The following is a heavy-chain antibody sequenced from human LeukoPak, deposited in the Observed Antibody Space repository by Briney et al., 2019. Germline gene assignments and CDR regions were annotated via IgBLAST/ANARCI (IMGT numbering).Heavy chain of an antibody. CDR3: AKDQGDLGYCTNGVCYYDY. V-gene: IGHV4-34*01. D-gene: IGHD2-8*01. CDR2: INRSGDT. CDR1: GGSFGDYY. J-gene: IGHJ4*02. Sequence: SETLSLTCAVSGGSFGDYYWGWIRQPPGKGLEWIGEINRSGDTNYAPSLKSRVTISVDTSKIQISLKLSSVTAADTAVYYCAKDQGDLGYCTNGVCYYDYWGQGTLVTVSS.